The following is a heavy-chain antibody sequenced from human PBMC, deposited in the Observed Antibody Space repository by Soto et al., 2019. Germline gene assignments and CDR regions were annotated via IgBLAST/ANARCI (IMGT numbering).Heavy chain of an antibody. Sequence: SLQSRVTMEVDTSKNQFSLKLRSVTAEDTAVYYCATRAELPGPVDYWGQGTLVTVSS. V-gene: IGHV4-28*01. D-gene: IGHD1-26*01. CDR3: ATRAELPGPVDY. J-gene: IGHJ4*02.